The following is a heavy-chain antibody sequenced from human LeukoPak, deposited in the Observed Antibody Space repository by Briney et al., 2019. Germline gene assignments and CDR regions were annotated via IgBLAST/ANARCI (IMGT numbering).Heavy chain of an antibody. CDR1: GYTFTSYF. CDR3: ARVWGSYRPNDY. Sequence: GASVKVSCKSYGYTFTSYFMHWVRQAPGQGLEWMGWISAYNGNTNYAQKLQGRVTMTTDTSTSTAYMELRSLRSDDTAVYYCARVWGSYRPNDYWGQGTLVTVSS. D-gene: IGHD3-16*02. CDR2: ISAYNGNT. J-gene: IGHJ4*02. V-gene: IGHV1-18*04.